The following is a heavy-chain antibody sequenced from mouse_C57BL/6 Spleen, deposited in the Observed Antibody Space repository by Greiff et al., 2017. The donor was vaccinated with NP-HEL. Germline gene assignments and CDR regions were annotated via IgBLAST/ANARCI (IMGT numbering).Heavy chain of an antibody. CDR3: ARSGYAKRDLAY. Sequence: QVQLQQPGAELVKPGASVQLSCKASGYTFTSYWMHWVKQRPGQGLEWIGMIHPNSGSTNYNEKFKSKATLTVDKSSSTAYMQLSSLTSEDSAVYYCARSGYAKRDLAYWGQGTLVTVSA. D-gene: IGHD3-1*01. CDR1: GYTFTSYW. CDR2: IHPNSGST. J-gene: IGHJ3*01. V-gene: IGHV1-64*01.